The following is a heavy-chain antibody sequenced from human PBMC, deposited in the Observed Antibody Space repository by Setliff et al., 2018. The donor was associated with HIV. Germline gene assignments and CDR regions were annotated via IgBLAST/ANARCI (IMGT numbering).Heavy chain of an antibody. J-gene: IGHJ6*02. V-gene: IGHV4-31*03. CDR3: ARDYGDTPSYYYYYGMDV. D-gene: IGHD4-17*01. CDR2: IYYSGST. CDR1: GGSISSGGYY. Sequence: PSETLFLTCTVSGGSISSGGYYWSWIRQHPGKGLEWIGYIYYSGSTYYNPSLKSRVTISVDTSKNQFSLKLSSATAADTAVYYCARDYGDTPSYYYYYGMDVWGQGTTVTVSS.